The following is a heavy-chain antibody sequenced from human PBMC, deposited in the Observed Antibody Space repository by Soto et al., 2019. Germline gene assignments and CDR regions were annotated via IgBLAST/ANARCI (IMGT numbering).Heavy chain of an antibody. CDR1: GFTFSSYG. J-gene: IGHJ4*02. V-gene: IGHV3-30*03. Sequence: QVQLVESGGGVVQPGRSLRLSCAASGFTFSSYGMHWVRQAPGKGLEWVAVISYDGSNKYYADSVKGRFTISRDNSKNTLHRQMNSLRAEDTAVYYCVVVREAFDYWGQGTLVTVSS. CDR3: VVVREAFDY. CDR2: ISYDGSNK. D-gene: IGHD2-15*01.